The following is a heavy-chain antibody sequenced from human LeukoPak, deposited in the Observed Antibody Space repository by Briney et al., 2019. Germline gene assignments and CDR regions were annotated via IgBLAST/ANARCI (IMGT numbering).Heavy chain of an antibody. CDR3: ARSMDSSSWVDY. J-gene: IGHJ4*02. D-gene: IGHD6-13*01. Sequence: ASVKVSCKASGYTFTGYYMHWVRQAPGQGLEWMGRINPNSGGTNYAQKFQGRVTMTRDTSISTAYMELSRLRSDDTAVYYCARSMDSSSWVDYWGQGTLVTVSS. CDR1: GYTFTGYY. V-gene: IGHV1-2*06. CDR2: INPNSGGT.